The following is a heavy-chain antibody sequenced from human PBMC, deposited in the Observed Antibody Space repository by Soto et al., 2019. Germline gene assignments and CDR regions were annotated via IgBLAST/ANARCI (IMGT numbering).Heavy chain of an antibody. Sequence: SETLSLTCTVSGGSLTSNSYYWGWIRQPPGKGLEWIGSFYYSQSTYFNPSLKSRVTISVETSKNQYSLKLSAVTAADTAVYYCARRSTVTYDYWGQGILVTVSS. CDR2: FYYSQST. CDR3: ARRSTVTYDY. V-gene: IGHV4-39*01. D-gene: IGHD4-17*01. J-gene: IGHJ4*02. CDR1: GGSLTSNSYY.